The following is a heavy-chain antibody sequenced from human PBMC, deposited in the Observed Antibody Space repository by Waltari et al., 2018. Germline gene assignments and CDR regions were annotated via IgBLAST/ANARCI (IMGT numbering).Heavy chain of an antibody. Sequence: QVQLQESGPGLVKPSETLSLTCTVSGGSISSYYWSWIRQPAGKGLEWIGRIYTRGSTNYDPSLKRRVTVSVATSNNQFSLKRSSVTAADTAVYYFARESRFIDYWGQGTLVTVSS. CDR2: IYTRGST. CDR3: ARESRFIDY. CDR1: GGSISSYY. J-gene: IGHJ4*02. V-gene: IGHV4-4*07.